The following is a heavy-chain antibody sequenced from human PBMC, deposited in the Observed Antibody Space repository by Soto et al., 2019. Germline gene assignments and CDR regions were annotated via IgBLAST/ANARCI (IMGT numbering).Heavy chain of an antibody. CDR3: AKVGDYAVVNRGLDY. CDR1: GFTFTNYA. V-gene: IGHV3-23*01. J-gene: IGHJ4*02. CDR2: IISSGGGT. Sequence: GGSLRLSCAASGFTFTNYAMTWVRQAPGKGLEWVTGIISSGGGTYYADSVKGRFTISRDNSKNTLYLQMNSLRAEDTAVYYCAKVGDYAVVNRGLDYWGQGTLVTVSS. D-gene: IGHD2-21*01.